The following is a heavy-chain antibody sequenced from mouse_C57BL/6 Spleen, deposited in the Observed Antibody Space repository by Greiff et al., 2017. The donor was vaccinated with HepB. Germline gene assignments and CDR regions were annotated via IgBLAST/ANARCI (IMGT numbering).Heavy chain of an antibody. CDR2: IYPRSGNT. D-gene: IGHD1-1*01. J-gene: IGHJ3*01. CDR1: GYTFTSYG. Sequence: VQGVESGAELARPGASVKLSCKASGYTFTSYGISWVKQRTGQGLEWIGEIYPRSGNTYYNEKFKGKATLTADKSSSTAYMELRSLTSEDSAVYFCARDYGSSYVGFAYWGQGTLVTVSA. V-gene: IGHV1-81*01. CDR3: ARDYGSSYVGFAY.